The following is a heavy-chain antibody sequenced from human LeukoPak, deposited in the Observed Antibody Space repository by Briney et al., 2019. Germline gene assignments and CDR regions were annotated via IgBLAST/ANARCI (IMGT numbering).Heavy chain of an antibody. V-gene: IGHV1-2*06. CDR3: ARDRLSASGAGA. D-gene: IGHD2-15*01. CDR2: INPNSGGT. J-gene: IGHJ5*02. Sequence: ASVTVSCKASGYTFTCYSMHWVRQASGQGLAWMGRINPNSGGTNYAQKFQGRVTMTRDTSISTAYMELSSLISDDAAVYDYARDRLSASGAGAWGQGTLVTVSA. CDR1: GYTFTCYS.